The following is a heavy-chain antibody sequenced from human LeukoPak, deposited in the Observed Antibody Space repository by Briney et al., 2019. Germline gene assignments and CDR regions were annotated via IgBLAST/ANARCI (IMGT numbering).Heavy chain of an antibody. J-gene: IGHJ4*02. CDR1: GFTFSSYA. CDR2: ISYDGSNK. CDR3: ARDGGWLQLEYYFDY. V-gene: IGHV3-30-3*01. Sequence: GGSLRLSCAASGFTFSSYAMHWVRQAPGKGLEWVAVISYDGSNKYYADSVKGRFTISRDNSKNTLYLQMNSLRAEDTAVYYRARDGGWLQLEYYFDYWGQGTLVTVSS. D-gene: IGHD5-24*01.